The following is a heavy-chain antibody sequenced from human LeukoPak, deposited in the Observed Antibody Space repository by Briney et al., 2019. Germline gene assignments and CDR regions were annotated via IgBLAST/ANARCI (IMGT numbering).Heavy chain of an antibody. CDR2: INHSGST. Sequence: SETLSLTCAVYGGSFSGYYWSWIRQPPGKGLEWIGEINHSGSTNYNPTLKSRVTISVDTYKNHFSTALSSVTALVTAVYDWARGVPGYYSHIWFAPWGQGTLVTVSS. J-gene: IGHJ5*02. V-gene: IGHV4-34*01. D-gene: IGHD3-9*01. CDR3: ARGVPGYYSHIWFAP. CDR1: GGSFSGYY.